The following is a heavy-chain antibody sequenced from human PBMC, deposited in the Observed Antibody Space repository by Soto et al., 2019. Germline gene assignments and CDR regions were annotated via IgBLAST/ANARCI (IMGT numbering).Heavy chain of an antibody. Sequence: EVQLLESGGGLVQPGGSLRLSCAASGFTFSSYAMSWVRQAPGKGLEWVSAISGSGGSTYYADSVKGRFTISRDNSKNTLYLQMNSLRAEDTAVYYCAKDRSTSDYDILTGYYLGYWGQGTLVTVSS. CDR2: ISGSGGST. D-gene: IGHD3-9*01. V-gene: IGHV3-23*01. CDR3: AKDRSTSDYDILTGYYLGY. CDR1: GFTFSSYA. J-gene: IGHJ4*02.